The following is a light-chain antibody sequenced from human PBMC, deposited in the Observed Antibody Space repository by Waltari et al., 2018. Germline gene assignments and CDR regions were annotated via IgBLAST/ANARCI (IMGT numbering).Light chain of an antibody. J-gene: IGKJ1*01. Sequence: EIVLPQSPGTLSLSPGESANLSCRTSQSVSRTLAWYQQKPGQAPKLLISGASIRATGIPDRFTGSGSGTDFSLTISSLEPEDFAVYFCQHYVRLPATFGQGTKVEIK. CDR1: QSVSRT. V-gene: IGKV3-20*01. CDR2: GAS. CDR3: QHYVRLPAT.